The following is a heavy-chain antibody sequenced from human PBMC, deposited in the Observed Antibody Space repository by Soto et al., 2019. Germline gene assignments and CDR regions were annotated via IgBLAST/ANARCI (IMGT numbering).Heavy chain of an antibody. J-gene: IGHJ6*02. CDR1: GGTFSSYA. Sequence: QVQLVQSGAEVKKPGSSVKVSCKASGGTFSSYAISWVRQAPGQGLEWMGGIIPIFGTANYAQKFQGRVTITADEATGTVYMDLSRLRSEDTAVYYCSVSSVTTVTVGGMDVWGQGTTVTVSS. CDR3: SVSSVTTVTVGGMDV. D-gene: IGHD4-17*01. V-gene: IGHV1-69*12. CDR2: IIPIFGTA.